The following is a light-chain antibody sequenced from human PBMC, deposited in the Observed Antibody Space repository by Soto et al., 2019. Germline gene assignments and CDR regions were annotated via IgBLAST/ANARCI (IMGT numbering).Light chain of an antibody. CDR1: SSDVGDYNS. CDR3: CSYVGSYSYV. V-gene: IGLV2-11*01. J-gene: IGLJ1*01. Sequence: QPALTQPRSVSGSPGQSVTVSCIGTSSDVGDYNSVSWYQQHPGKAPKLMIYDVSKRPSGVPDRFSGSKSGNTASLTISGLQAEDEADYYCCSYVGSYSYVFGIGTKVTVL. CDR2: DVS.